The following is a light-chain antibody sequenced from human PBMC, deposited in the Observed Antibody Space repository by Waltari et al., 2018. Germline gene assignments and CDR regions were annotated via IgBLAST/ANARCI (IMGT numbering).Light chain of an antibody. J-gene: IGKJ4*01. CDR3: QQRSNWPLLT. Sequence: EIVLTQSPATLSLSPGERPTLSCRASQSITNDLAWSQQKRGQAPRLLISDASNRATGIPARFSGSGSGTDFTLTISGLEPEDFAVYYCQQRSNWPLLTFGGGTKVEIK. V-gene: IGKV3-11*01. CDR2: DAS. CDR1: QSITND.